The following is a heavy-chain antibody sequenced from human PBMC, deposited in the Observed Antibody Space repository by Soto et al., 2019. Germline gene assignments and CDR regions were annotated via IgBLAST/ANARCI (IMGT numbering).Heavy chain of an antibody. V-gene: IGHV3-33*01. CDR1: GFTFSSYG. J-gene: IGHJ4*02. CDR3: AIDLSGGDYWLVDY. CDR2: IWYDGSNK. Sequence: QVQLVESGGGVVQPGRSLRLSCAASGFTFSSYGMHWVRQAPGKGLEWVAVIWYDGSNKYYADSVKGRFTISRDNSKNTLYLQMNSLRAEDTAVYYCAIDLSGGDYWLVDYWGQGTLVTVSS. D-gene: IGHD4-17*01.